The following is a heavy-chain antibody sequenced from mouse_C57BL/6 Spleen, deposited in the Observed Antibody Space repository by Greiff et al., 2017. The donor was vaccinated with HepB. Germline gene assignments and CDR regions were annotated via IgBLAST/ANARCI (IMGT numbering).Heavy chain of an antibody. CDR2: IWSGGST. D-gene: IGHD2-4*01. J-gene: IGHJ4*01. CDR3: ARIYDYDENYDAMDY. V-gene: IGHV2-2*01. Sequence: QVQLQQSGPGLVQPSQSLSITCTVSGFSLTSYGVHWVRQSPGKGLEWLGVIWSGGSTDYNAAFISRLSISKDNSKSQVFFKMNSLQAGDTAIYYCARIYDYDENYDAMDYWGQGTSVTVSS. CDR1: GFSLTSYG.